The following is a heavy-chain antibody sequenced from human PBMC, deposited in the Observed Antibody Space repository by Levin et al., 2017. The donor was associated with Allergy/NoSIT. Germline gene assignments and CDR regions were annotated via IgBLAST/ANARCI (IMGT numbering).Heavy chain of an antibody. CDR3: AVFEILTGALDY. V-gene: IGHV1-2*06. D-gene: IGHD3-9*01. CDR2: INPNSGDP. Sequence: PGASVKVSCKASGYTFTNYYIHWVRQAPGQGLEWMGRINPNSGDPNYAQKFQGRVTMTRDTSITTAYIELTRLSSDDTAVYYCAVFEILTGALDYWGQGTLVTVSS. J-gene: IGHJ4*02. CDR1: GYTFTNYY.